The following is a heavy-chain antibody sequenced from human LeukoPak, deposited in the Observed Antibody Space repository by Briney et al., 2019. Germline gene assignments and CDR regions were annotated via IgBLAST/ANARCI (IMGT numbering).Heavy chain of an antibody. CDR3: AAVGLRYFDYYYGMDV. Sequence: GTSVKVSCKASGFTFTSSAMQWVRQARGQRLEWIGWIVVGSGNTNYAQKFQERVTITRDMSTSTAYVELSSLRSEDTAVYYCAAVGLRYFDYYYGMDVWGQGTTVTVSS. V-gene: IGHV1-58*02. CDR1: GFTFTSSA. CDR2: IVVGSGNT. J-gene: IGHJ6*02. D-gene: IGHD3-9*01.